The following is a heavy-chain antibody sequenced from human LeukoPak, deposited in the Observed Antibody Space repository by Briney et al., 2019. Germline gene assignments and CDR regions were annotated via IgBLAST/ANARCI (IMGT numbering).Heavy chain of an antibody. CDR1: GFTFDDYD. D-gene: IGHD3-9*01. Sequence: GGSLRLSCAASGFTFDDYDMSWVRQAPGKGLEWVSGINWNGGSTGHADSVKGRFTISRDNAKNTLYLQMNSLRAEDTALYYCARGDILTGYPSDAFDIWGQGTMVTVSS. V-gene: IGHV3-20*04. CDR3: ARGDILTGYPSDAFDI. CDR2: INWNGGST. J-gene: IGHJ3*02.